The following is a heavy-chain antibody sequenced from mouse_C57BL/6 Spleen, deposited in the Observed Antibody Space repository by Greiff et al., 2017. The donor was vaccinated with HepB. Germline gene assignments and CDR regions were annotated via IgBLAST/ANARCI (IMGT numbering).Heavy chain of an antibody. CDR3: ARYTYYGNYGFDY. V-gene: IGHV1-64*01. D-gene: IGHD2-10*01. CDR1: GYTFTSYW. CDR2: IHPNSGST. J-gene: IGHJ2*01. Sequence: VQLQQPGAELVKPGASVKLSCKASGYTFTSYWMHWVKQRPGQGLEWIGMIHPNSGSTNYNEKFKSKATLTVDKSSSTAYMQLSSLTSEDSAVYYCARYTYYGNYGFDYWGKGTTLTVSS.